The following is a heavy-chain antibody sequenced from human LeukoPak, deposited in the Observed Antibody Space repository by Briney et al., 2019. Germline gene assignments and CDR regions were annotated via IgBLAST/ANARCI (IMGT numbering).Heavy chain of an antibody. CDR2: IYYSGST. CDR1: GGSISSYY. V-gene: IGHV4-59*01. Sequence: SETLSLTCTVSGGSISSYYWSWIRQPPGKGLEWIGYIYYSGSTSYNPSLKSRVTISVDTSKNQFSLNLSSVTAADTAVYYCARGYCGGGTCYRTFFDYWGQRTLVTVSS. CDR3: ARGYCGGGTCYRTFFDY. D-gene: IGHD2-15*01. J-gene: IGHJ4*02.